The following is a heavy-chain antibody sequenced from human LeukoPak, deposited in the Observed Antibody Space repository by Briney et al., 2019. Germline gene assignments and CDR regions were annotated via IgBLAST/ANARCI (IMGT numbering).Heavy chain of an antibody. CDR2: IYYSGST. CDR1: GGSISSYY. CDR3: ARVGPENYDFWSGYFVSGMDV. Sequence: SETLSLTCTVSGGSISSYYWSWIRQPPGKGLEWIGYIYYSGSTNYNPSLKSRVTISVDTSKNQFSLKLSSVTAADTAVYYCARVGPENYDFWSGYFVSGMDVWGQGTTVTVSS. J-gene: IGHJ6*02. V-gene: IGHV4-59*12. D-gene: IGHD3-3*01.